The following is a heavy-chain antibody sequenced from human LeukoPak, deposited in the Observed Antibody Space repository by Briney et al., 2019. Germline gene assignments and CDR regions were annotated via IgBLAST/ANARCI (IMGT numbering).Heavy chain of an antibody. D-gene: IGHD3-10*01. Sequence: GASVKASCKASGDTFSSYAFSWVRQAPGQGLEWMGRIFPIMGIQNYAQKFQGRVSITADKSTNTVYMELSSLRSEDTAVYYCARGLRFTLVRGGTTNSYFGMDVWGQGTTVTVSS. V-gene: IGHV1-69*04. CDR1: GDTFSSYA. CDR3: ARGLRFTLVRGGTTNSYFGMDV. CDR2: IFPIMGIQ. J-gene: IGHJ6*02.